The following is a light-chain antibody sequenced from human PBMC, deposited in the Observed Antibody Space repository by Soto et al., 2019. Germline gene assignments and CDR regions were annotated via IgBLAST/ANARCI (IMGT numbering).Light chain of an antibody. CDR2: EVS. Sequence: QSALTQPASVSGSLGQSITISCTGTSSDIGTYNSVSWYQHHPGKAPKLIIHEVSNRPSGVSNRFSGSKSGNTASLTISGLQTEDEADYYCSSYLSTSALGFGGGTKLTVL. CDR3: SSYLSTSALG. CDR1: SSDIGTYNS. V-gene: IGLV2-14*01. J-gene: IGLJ3*02.